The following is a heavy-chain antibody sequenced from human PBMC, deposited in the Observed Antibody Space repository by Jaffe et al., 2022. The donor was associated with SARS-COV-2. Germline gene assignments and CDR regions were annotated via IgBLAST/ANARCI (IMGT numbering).Heavy chain of an antibody. Sequence: QVQLVQSGAEVKKPGSSVKVSCKASGGTFSSYAISWVRQAPGQGLEWMGGIIPIFGTANYAQKFQGRVTITADESTSTAYMELSSLRSEDTAVYYCAREWETPGVNYDSSGYYYGSFDYWGQGTLVTVSS. CDR3: AREWETPGVNYDSSGYYYGSFDY. J-gene: IGHJ4*02. V-gene: IGHV1-69*01. CDR2: IIPIFGTA. D-gene: IGHD3-22*01. CDR1: GGTFSSYA.